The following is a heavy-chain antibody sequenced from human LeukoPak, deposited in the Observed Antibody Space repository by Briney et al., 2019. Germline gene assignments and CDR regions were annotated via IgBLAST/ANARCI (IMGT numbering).Heavy chain of an antibody. CDR1: GFTFSGYA. V-gene: IGHV3-23*01. CDR3: AKGSYYDSSGSFYFDY. D-gene: IGHD3-22*01. Sequence: GGSLRLSCAASGFTFSGYALGWVGQAPGKGLEWVSAISGSGGSTYYADSVKGRFTISRDNSKNTLYVQVNSLGTEDTAAYYCAKGSYYDSSGSFYFDYWGQGTLVTVSS. CDR2: ISGSGGST. J-gene: IGHJ4*02.